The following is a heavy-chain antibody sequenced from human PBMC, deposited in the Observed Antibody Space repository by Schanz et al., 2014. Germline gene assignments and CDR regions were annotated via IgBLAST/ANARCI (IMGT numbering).Heavy chain of an antibody. CDR2: VKQDGIEK. CDR3: ARDGGRDGYNLAFDV. V-gene: IGHV3-7*03. D-gene: IGHD5-12*01. Sequence: EVQLVESGGGLVQPGGSVRLSCAASGFTFSGYWMSRVRQAPGKGPEWLANVKQDGIEKYYLESVRGRFTISRDNSKNTLYLHMNSLRAEDTAVYFCARDGGRDGYNLAFDVWGQGTLVTVSS. CDR1: GFTFSGYW. J-gene: IGHJ3*01.